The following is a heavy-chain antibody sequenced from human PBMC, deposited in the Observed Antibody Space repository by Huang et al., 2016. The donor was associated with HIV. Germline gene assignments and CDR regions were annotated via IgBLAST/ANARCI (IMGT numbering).Heavy chain of an antibody. CDR3: ARDPRIQSWLNFFDY. J-gene: IGHJ4*02. Sequence: EVQLVESGGGLVQPGGSLRLSCAASGFSISSDWMHWVRQAPGKGPVGVSRINSDGSSTSSADSVKGRFTISRDNAKNTLYLQMNSLRAEDTAVYYCARDPRIQSWLNFFDYWGQGTLVSVSS. CDR2: INSDGSST. CDR1: GFSISSDW. V-gene: IGHV3-74*01. D-gene: IGHD3-22*01.